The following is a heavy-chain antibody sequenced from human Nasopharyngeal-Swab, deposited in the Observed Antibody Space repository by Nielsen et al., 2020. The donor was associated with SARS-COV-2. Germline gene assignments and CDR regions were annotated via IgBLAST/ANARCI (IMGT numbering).Heavy chain of an antibody. CDR3: ARAPPYDSSGYYYEGYYGMDV. J-gene: IGHJ6*02. CDR2: INTNTGNP. D-gene: IGHD3-22*01. V-gene: IGHV7-4-1*02. CDR1: GYTFTSYA. Sequence: ASVKVSCKASGYTFTSYAMNWVRQAPGQGLEWMGWINTNTGNPTYAQGFTGRFVFSLDTSVSTAYLQISSLKAEDTAVYYRARAPPYDSSGYYYEGYYGMDVWGQGTTVTVSS.